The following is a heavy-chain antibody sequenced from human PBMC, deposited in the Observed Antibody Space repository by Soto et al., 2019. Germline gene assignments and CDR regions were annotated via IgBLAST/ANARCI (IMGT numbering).Heavy chain of an antibody. J-gene: IGHJ4*02. CDR1: GGPMNSGDYY. CDR3: ARERRWDTVATTNFDY. Sequence: QVQLQESGPGLVKPSQTLSLTCTVSGGPMNSGDYYWRWIRQPPGKGLEWIGYTHNSGSTYNNPSLKSRVTISVDTSKNQFSLKLSSVTAADTAVYYCARERRWDTVATTNFDYWGQGTLVTVSS. CDR2: THNSGST. V-gene: IGHV4-30-4*08. D-gene: IGHD5-12*01.